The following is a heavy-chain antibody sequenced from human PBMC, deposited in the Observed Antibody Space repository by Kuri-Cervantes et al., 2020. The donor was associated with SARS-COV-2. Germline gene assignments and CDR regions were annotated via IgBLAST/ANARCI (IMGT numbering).Heavy chain of an antibody. J-gene: IGHJ6*02. V-gene: IGHV3-11*04. CDR1: GGSISSSSYY. CDR2: ISGSGGST. D-gene: IGHD3-16*01. CDR3: VGYGMDV. Sequence: GESLKISCTVSGGSISSSSYYWGWIRQPPGKGLEWVSAISGSGGSTYYADSVKGRFTISRDNAKNSLFLQMNSLRADDTAVYYCVGYGMDVWGQGTTVTVSS.